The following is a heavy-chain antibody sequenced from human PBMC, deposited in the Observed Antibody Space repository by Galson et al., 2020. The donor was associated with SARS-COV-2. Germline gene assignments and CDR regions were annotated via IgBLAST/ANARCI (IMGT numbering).Heavy chain of an antibody. J-gene: IGHJ4*02. CDR3: ARHRQHGYNFDYFDY. D-gene: IGHD5-12*01. V-gene: IGHV4-39*01. CDR1: GVSIINDYY. CDR2: IYYRGTT. Sequence: SETLSLTCSVTGVSIINDYYWGWIRQSPEKGLEWIGSIYYRGTTYDNPSLKSRVTMSVDTSKNQLSLKMTSVTAADTAVYFCARHRQHGYNFDYFDYWGQGTLVAVSS.